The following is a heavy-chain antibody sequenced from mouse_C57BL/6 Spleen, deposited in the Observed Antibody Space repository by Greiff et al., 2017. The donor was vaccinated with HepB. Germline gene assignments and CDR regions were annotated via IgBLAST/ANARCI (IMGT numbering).Heavy chain of an antibody. V-gene: IGHV5-17*01. J-gene: IGHJ3*01. Sequence: EVQLVESGGGLVKPGGSLKLSCAASGFTFSDYGMHWVRQAPEKGLEWVAYISSGSSTIYYADTVKGRFTISRDSAKNTLFLQMTSLRSEDTAMYYCARGDYDDSAWFACWGQGTLVTVSA. CDR2: ISSGSSTI. D-gene: IGHD2-4*01. CDR3: ARGDYDDSAWFAC. CDR1: GFTFSDYG.